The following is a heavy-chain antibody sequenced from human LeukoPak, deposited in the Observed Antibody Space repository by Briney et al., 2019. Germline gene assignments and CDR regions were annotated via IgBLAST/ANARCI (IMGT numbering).Heavy chain of an antibody. Sequence: ASVKVSCKASGYTFTVYYMHWVRQAPGQGLEWMGWMNPNSGGTKYAQKFQGRVTMTRDTSISTAYMDLSSLISDDTAVYYCARGTDSGSFLLGYWGQGTLVTVSS. CDR3: ARGTDSGSFLLGY. D-gene: IGHD1-26*01. V-gene: IGHV1-2*02. J-gene: IGHJ4*02. CDR2: MNPNSGGT. CDR1: GYTFTVYY.